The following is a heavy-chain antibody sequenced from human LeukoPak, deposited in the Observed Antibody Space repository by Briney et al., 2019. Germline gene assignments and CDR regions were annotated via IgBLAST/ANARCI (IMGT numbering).Heavy chain of an antibody. CDR1: GFTFSRSV. Sequence: PGGSLRLSCAASGFTFSRSVMTWVRQAPGKGMEWVSTISDSGSSTHYADSVKGRFTISRDNSENTLYLQMSSLRADDTAVYYCLTWPFDYWGQGTLATVSS. D-gene: IGHD5-24*01. V-gene: IGHV3-23*01. CDR2: ISDSGSST. CDR3: LTWPFDY. J-gene: IGHJ4*02.